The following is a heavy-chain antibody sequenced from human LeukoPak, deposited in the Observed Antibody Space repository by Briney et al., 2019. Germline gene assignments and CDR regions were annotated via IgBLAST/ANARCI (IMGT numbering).Heavy chain of an antibody. CDR2: ISGSGGST. CDR1: GFTFSSYA. J-gene: IGHJ2*01. CDR3: AKALVVVINNWYFDL. Sequence: GGSLRLSCAASGFTFSSYAMSWVRQAPGKGLEWVSAISGSGGSTYYADSVKGRFTISRDNSKNTLYLQMNSLRAEDTAVYYCAKALVVVINNWYFDLWGRGTLVTVSS. V-gene: IGHV3-23*01. D-gene: IGHD3-22*01.